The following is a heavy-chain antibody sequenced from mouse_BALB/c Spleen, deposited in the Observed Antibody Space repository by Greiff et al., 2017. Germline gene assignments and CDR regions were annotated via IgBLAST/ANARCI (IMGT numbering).Heavy chain of an antibody. Sequence: VQLKESGPELVKPGASVKMSCKASGYTFTSYVMHWVKQKPGQGLEWIGYINPYNDGTKYNEKFKGKATLTSDKSSSTAYMELSSLTSEDSAVYYCARGYYGGAMDYWGQGTSVTVSS. CDR1: GYTFTSYV. V-gene: IGHV1-14*01. D-gene: IGHD1-1*01. CDR3: ARGYYGGAMDY. CDR2: INPYNDGT. J-gene: IGHJ4*01.